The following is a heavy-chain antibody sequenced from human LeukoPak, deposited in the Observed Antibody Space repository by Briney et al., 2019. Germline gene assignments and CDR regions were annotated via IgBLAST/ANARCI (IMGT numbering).Heavy chain of an antibody. CDR1: GFTFSDYY. CDR3: ARPRYSSALDAFDI. CDR2: ISSSGSTI. J-gene: IGHJ3*02. Sequence: GGSLRLSCAASGFTFSDYYMSWIRQAPGKGLEWVSYISSSGSTIYYADSVKGRFTISRDNAKNSLYLQMNSLRAEDTAVYYCARPRYSSALDAFDIWGQGTMVTVSS. V-gene: IGHV3-11*01. D-gene: IGHD6-25*01.